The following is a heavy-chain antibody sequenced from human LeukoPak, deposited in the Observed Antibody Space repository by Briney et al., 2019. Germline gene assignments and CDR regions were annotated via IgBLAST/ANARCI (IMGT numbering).Heavy chain of an antibody. CDR2: IRQDGSEK. CDR1: GFPFSSYW. D-gene: IGHD3-10*01. CDR3: AREPYYCGHTPDY. J-gene: IGHJ4*02. Sequence: GGSLRLSCAASGFPFSSYWMSWVRQAPGKGLEWVANIRQDGSEKYYVDSVKGRFTISRDNAKNSLYLQMNSLRAEDTAVYYCAREPYYCGHTPDYWGQGTLVTVSS. V-gene: IGHV3-7*03.